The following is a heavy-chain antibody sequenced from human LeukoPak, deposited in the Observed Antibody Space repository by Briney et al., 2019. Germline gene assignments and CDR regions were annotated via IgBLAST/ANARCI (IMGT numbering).Heavy chain of an antibody. D-gene: IGHD2-15*01. CDR3: VRESGGSCFD. V-gene: IGHV3-33*01. CDR2: IWYDGSNK. J-gene: IGHJ4*02. CDR1: GFTFRSYG. Sequence: PGGSLRLSCAASGFTFRSYGMHWVRQAPGKGLEWVAVIWYDGSNKYYADSVKGRFTISRDNSKNTLDLQMNSLRAEDTAVYYCVRESGGSCFDWGQGTLVTVSS.